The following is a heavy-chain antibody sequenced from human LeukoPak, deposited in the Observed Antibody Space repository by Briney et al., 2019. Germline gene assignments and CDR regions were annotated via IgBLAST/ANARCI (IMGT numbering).Heavy chain of an antibody. CDR2: IYPGDSDT. CDR3: ARRENYDILTGWVCYFDY. D-gene: IGHD3-9*01. Sequence: GEPLKISCKGSGYSFTSYWIGWVRQMPGKGLEWMGIIYPGDSDTRYSPSFQGQVAISADKSISTAYLHWSSLKASDTAMYYCARRENYDILTGWVCYFDYWGQGTLVTVSS. CDR1: GYSFTSYW. J-gene: IGHJ4*02. V-gene: IGHV5-51*01.